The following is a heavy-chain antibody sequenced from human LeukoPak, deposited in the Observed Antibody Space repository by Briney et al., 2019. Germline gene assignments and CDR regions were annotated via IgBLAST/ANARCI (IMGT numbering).Heavy chain of an antibody. CDR2: INQDGSEK. Sequence: GGSLRLSCAASGFTFSSYWMSWVRQAPGKGLEWVSNINQDGSEKYYVDSVKGRFTISRDNAKNSLYLQMNSLRAEDTAVYYCARGGSSWYPDYYYYGMDVWGQGTTVTVSS. CDR1: GFTFSSYW. CDR3: ARGGSSWYPDYYYYGMDV. D-gene: IGHD6-13*01. J-gene: IGHJ6*02. V-gene: IGHV3-7*01.